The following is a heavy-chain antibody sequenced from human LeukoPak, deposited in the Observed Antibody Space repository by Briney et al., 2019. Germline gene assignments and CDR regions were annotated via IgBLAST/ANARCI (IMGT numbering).Heavy chain of an antibody. D-gene: IGHD6-13*01. CDR2: MNPNSGNT. J-gene: IGHJ6*02. CDR3: ARELIAGTREPYYYYGMGV. CDR1: GYTFSSHD. Sequence: ASVKVSCKASGYTFSSHDINWVRQATGQGLEWMGWMNPNSGNTGYAQKFQGRVTMTRDTSISTAYMELSSLRSEDTAVYYCARELIAGTREPYYYYGMGVWGQGTTVTVSS. V-gene: IGHV1-8*01.